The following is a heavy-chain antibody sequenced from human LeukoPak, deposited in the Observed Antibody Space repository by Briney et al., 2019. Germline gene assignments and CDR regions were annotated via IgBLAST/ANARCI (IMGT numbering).Heavy chain of an antibody. CDR1: TGSISPYY. CDR3: ARAGRSGTDWFDP. Sequence: DPSETLSLICSVSTGSISPYYWSWVRQPPGKGLEWIGYTYYNGNTNYSPSLKSRVTMSVDTSKKQFSLKLYSVTAADTAVYYCARAGRSGTDWFDPWGQGILVTVSS. J-gene: IGHJ5*02. CDR2: TYYNGNT. V-gene: IGHV4-59*01. D-gene: IGHD1-14*01.